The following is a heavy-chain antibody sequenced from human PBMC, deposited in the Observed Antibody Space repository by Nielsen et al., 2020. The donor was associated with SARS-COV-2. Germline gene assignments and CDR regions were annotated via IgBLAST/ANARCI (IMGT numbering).Heavy chain of an antibody. CDR2: IYHTGIP. J-gene: IGHJ5*02. Sequence: SETLSLTCTVSGGSMSGATHYWAWIRQSPMKGLEWIGSIYHTGIPYYNPSFSSRVTISADTSKNQFSLKLSSVTAADTAVYYCASTFTGAAAGTWWFDPWGQGTLFTVSS. CDR3: ASTFTGAAAGTWWFDP. D-gene: IGHD6-13*01. V-gene: IGHV4-39*07. CDR1: GGSMSGATHY.